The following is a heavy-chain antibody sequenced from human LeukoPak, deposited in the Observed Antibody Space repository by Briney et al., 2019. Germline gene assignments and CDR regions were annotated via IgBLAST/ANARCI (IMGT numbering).Heavy chain of an antibody. J-gene: IGHJ5*02. CDR1: GGSSSGYY. CDR3: ARGGRSARRGNWFDP. D-gene: IGHD6-6*01. Sequence: SETLSLTCAVYGGSSSGYYWSWIRQPPGKGLEWIGEINHSGSTNYNPSLKSRVTISVDTSKNQFSLKLSSVTAADTAVYYCARGGRSARRGNWFDPWGQGTLVTVSS. V-gene: IGHV4-34*01. CDR2: INHSGST.